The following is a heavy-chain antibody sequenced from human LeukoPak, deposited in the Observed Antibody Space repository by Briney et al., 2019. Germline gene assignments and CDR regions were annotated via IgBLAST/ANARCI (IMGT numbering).Heavy chain of an antibody. Sequence: SETLSLTCTVSGGSISSSSYYWGWIRQPPGKGLEWIGSIYYSGSTYYNPSLKSRVTISVDTSKNQFSLKLSSVTAADTAVYYCARRLLLWFGELSSRHKNWFDPWGQGTLVTVSS. D-gene: IGHD3-10*01. CDR2: IYYSGST. V-gene: IGHV4-39*07. CDR3: ARRLLLWFGELSSRHKNWFDP. J-gene: IGHJ5*02. CDR1: GGSISSSSYY.